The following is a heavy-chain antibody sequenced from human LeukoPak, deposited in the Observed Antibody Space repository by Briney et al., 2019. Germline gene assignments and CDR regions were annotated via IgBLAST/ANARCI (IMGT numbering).Heavy chain of an antibody. V-gene: IGHV3-30*04. CDR3: ARDRGSYDLGDDAFDI. CDR2: ISYDGSNK. Sequence: PGGSLRLSCAASGFTFSSYAMHWVRQAPGKGLEWVAVISYDGSNKYYADSVKGRFTISRDDSKNTLYLQLNSLRAEDTALYYCARDRGSYDLGDDAFDIWGQGTMVTVSS. D-gene: IGHD3/OR15-3a*01. J-gene: IGHJ3*02. CDR1: GFTFSSYA.